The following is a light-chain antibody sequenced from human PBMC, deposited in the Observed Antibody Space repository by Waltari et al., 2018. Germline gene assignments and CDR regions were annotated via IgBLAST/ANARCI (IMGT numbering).Light chain of an antibody. V-gene: IGKV1-39*01. J-gene: IGKJ1*01. CDR1: QNLNVY. CDR2: AAS. CDR3: QQTFITPPWT. Sequence: DIQMTQSPSSLSASVGDRVTITCRASQNLNVYLNWYQQKPGTAPKILIHAASTLQGGVPSRFSGSGSGTHFTLTIIRLQPEDFATYYCQQTFITPPWTFGQGTKVEV.